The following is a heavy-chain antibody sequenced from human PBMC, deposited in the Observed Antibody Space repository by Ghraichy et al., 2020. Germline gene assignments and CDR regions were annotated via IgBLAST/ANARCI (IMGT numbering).Heavy chain of an antibody. Sequence: SQTLSLTCTVSGGSISSYYWSWIRQPPGKGLEWIGYIYYSGSTSYNPSLKSRVTISVDTSKNQFSLKLSSVTAADTAVYYCARAGGQLEYYYYYGMDVWGQGTMVTVSS. J-gene: IGHJ6*02. D-gene: IGHD2-2*01. CDR3: ARAGGQLEYYYYYGMDV. CDR2: IYYSGST. V-gene: IGHV4-59*01. CDR1: GGSISSYY.